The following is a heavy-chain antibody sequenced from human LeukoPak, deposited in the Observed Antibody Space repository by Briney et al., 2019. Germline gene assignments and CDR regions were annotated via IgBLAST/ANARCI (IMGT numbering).Heavy chain of an antibody. CDR3: ARDVIAVAGLFDY. Sequence: GGSLRLSCAASGFTFSSYSMNWVRQAPGKGLEWVSCITSSSYIYYGDSVKGRFTISRDNAKNSLYLQRNSLRAEDTAVYYCARDVIAVAGLFDYWGQGTLVTVSS. CDR2: ITSSSYI. CDR1: GFTFSSYS. V-gene: IGHV3-21*01. J-gene: IGHJ4*02. D-gene: IGHD6-19*01.